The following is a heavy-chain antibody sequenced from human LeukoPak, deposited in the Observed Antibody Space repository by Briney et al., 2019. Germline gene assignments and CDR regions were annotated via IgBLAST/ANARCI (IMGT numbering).Heavy chain of an antibody. D-gene: IGHD6-19*01. CDR2: ISYDGSNT. CDR1: GFSFNNFG. Sequence: PGRSLRLSCAASGFSFNNFGIHWVRQAPGKGLEWVTVISYDGSNTHYADSVKGRFTVSRDNSENTLYLQMNSLRAEDTAVYYCAKGQWLVTVFGYWGQGTLVTVSS. V-gene: IGHV3-30*18. J-gene: IGHJ4*02. CDR3: AKGQWLVTVFGY.